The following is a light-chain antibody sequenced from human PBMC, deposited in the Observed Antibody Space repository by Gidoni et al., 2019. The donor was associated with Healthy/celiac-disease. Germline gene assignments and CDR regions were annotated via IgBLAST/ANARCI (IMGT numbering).Light chain of an antibody. V-gene: IGKV4-1*01. J-gene: IGKJ2*01. CDR3: QQYYSTLSYT. CDR2: WAS. CDR1: QSVLYSSNNKNY. Sequence: DIVMTQSPDSLAVSLGERATINCKSSQSVLYSSNNKNYLAWYQQKPGQPPKLLIYWASTRESGVPDRFSGSGSGTDFTLTISSLQAEDVAVYYCQQYYSTLSYTFGQXTQLETK.